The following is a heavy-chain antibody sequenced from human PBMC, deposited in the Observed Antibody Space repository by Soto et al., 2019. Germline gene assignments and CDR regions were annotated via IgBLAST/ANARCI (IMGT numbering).Heavy chain of an antibody. CDR1: GYTFTSYD. D-gene: IGHD3-3*01. Sequence: AASVKVSCKASGYTFTSYDINWVRQATGQGLEWMGWMNPNSGNTGYAQKFQGRVTMTRNTSISTAYMELSSLRSEDTAVYYCARGLRFLEWLLEYNWFDPWGQGTLVTVSS. CDR2: MNPNSGNT. CDR3: ARGLRFLEWLLEYNWFDP. V-gene: IGHV1-8*01. J-gene: IGHJ5*02.